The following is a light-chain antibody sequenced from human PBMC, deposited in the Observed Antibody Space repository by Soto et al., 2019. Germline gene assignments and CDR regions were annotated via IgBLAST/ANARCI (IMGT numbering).Light chain of an antibody. CDR2: DVS. V-gene: IGLV2-14*01. J-gene: IGLJ1*01. CDR1: SSDVGGYNY. Sequence: QSVLTQPASVSGSPGQSITISCTGTSSDVGGYNYVSWYQQHPGKAPKLMIYDVSNRPSGVSNRFSGSKSGNTASLTISGLQAEYDSDYYCSSYTSSSTPGVFGTGTRSRS. CDR3: SSYTSSSTPGV.